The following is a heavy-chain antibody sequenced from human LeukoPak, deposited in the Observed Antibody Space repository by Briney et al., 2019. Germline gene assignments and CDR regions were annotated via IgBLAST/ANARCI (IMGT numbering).Heavy chain of an antibody. Sequence: GGSLRLSCAASGFTFSSYAMHWVRQSPGKGLEWVAAISYAGSNKYYADSVKGRFTISRDNSKNTLYLQMNSLRAEDTAVYYCAREIRDSSSWPHDAFDIWGQGTMVTVSS. V-gene: IGHV3-30-3*01. CDR1: GFTFSSYA. D-gene: IGHD6-13*01. CDR3: AREIRDSSSWPHDAFDI. J-gene: IGHJ3*02. CDR2: ISYAGSNK.